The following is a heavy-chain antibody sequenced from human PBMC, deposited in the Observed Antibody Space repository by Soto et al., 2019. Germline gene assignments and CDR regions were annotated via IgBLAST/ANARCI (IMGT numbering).Heavy chain of an antibody. V-gene: IGHV6-1*01. Sequence: SQTLSLTCAISGDSVSSNSAAGNWIRQSPSRGLEWLGRTYYRSKWYNDYAVSVKSRITINPDTSKNQFSLQLNSVTPEDTAVYYCARVETAGIAAAGSPDYYYYGMDVWGQGTTVTVSS. CDR1: GDSVSSNSAA. CDR2: TYYRSKWYN. D-gene: IGHD6-13*01. CDR3: ARVETAGIAAAGSPDYYYYGMDV. J-gene: IGHJ6*02.